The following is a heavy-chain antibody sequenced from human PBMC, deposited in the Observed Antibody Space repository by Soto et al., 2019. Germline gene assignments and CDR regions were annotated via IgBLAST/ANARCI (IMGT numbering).Heavy chain of an antibody. CDR1: GYTFTDYY. CDR3: ARDQSPSSGWPGMDV. CDR2: INPNSGGT. V-gene: IGHV1-2*02. J-gene: IGHJ6*02. Sequence: QVQLVQSGAEVKKPGASVKVSCKASGYTFTDYYMHWVRQAPGQGLEWMGWINPNSGGTNYAQKFQGRVTKTRDTTIRTAYMELNRLRSDDTAVYYCARDQSPSSGWPGMDVWGQGTTVTVSS. D-gene: IGHD6-19*01.